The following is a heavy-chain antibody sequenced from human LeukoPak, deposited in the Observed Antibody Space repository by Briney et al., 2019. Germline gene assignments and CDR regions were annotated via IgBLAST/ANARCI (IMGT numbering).Heavy chain of an antibody. CDR1: GLSFSRLA. CDR3: AKGHSAHGTGFDY. Sequence: GGSLRLSCAASGLSFSRLAMSWVRQAPGKGLEWVSTISGSGDTTYYADSVKGRFTISRDNLKNTLYVQMNSLRVEDTAVYYCAKGHSAHGTGFDYWGQGTLAIVSS. J-gene: IGHJ4*02. D-gene: IGHD1-1*01. CDR2: ISGSGDTT. V-gene: IGHV3-23*01.